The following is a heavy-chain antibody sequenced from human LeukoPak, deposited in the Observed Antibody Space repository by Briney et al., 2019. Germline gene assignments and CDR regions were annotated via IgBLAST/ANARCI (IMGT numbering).Heavy chain of an antibody. J-gene: IGHJ5*02. CDR3: ADTYALGNYYKGGFDP. Sequence: ASVKVSCKASGYTFIDYNMHWVRQAPGQGLELMGRINPNSGGTNYAQNFQGRVTMTRDTSIRTVYMELSRLRSDDTAVYYCADTYALGNYYKGGFDPWGQGTLVTVSS. V-gene: IGHV1-2*02. CDR1: GYTFIDYN. CDR2: INPNSGGT. D-gene: IGHD3-10*01.